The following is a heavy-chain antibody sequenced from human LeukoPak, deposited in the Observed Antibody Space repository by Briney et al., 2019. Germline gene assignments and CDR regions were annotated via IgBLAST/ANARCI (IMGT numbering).Heavy chain of an antibody. CDR3: ARHGSVSSGALV. D-gene: IGHD3-22*01. CDR1: GGSISSYY. V-gene: IGHV4-59*08. Sequence: SETLSLTCTVSGGSISSYYWSWIRQPPGKGLEWIGYIFYSGSTNYNPSLTSRVTISVDTSKNQFSLKLSSVTAADTAVYYCARHGSVSSGALVWGQGTLVTVSS. J-gene: IGHJ4*02. CDR2: IFYSGST.